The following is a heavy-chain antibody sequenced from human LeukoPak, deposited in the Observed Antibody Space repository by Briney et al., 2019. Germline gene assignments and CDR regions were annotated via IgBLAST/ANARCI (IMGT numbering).Heavy chain of an antibody. V-gene: IGHV1-2*02. Sequence: GASVKVSCKASGYTFTGYYMHWVRRAPGQGLEWMGWINPNSGGTNYAQKFQGRVTMTRDTSISTAYMELSRLRSDDTAVYYCAREARGAVAGSSFDYWGQGTLVTVSS. D-gene: IGHD6-19*01. J-gene: IGHJ4*02. CDR2: INPNSGGT. CDR1: GYTFTGYY. CDR3: AREARGAVAGSSFDY.